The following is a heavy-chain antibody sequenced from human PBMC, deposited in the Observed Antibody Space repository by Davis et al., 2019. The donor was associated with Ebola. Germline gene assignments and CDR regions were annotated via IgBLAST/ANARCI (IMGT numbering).Heavy chain of an antibody. J-gene: IGHJ4*02. D-gene: IGHD1-26*01. CDR1: GLTFSRYG. Sequence: GESLKISCVASGLTFSRYGMHWVRQSPGKGLEWVAFIWFDGRNAHYIDSVRGRFTISRDNSKNTLYLQMNSLRPEDTAMYYCAKDPGGHTSESDYWGQGTLVIVSS. V-gene: IGHV3-30*02. CDR2: IWFDGRNA. CDR3: AKDPGGHTSESDY.